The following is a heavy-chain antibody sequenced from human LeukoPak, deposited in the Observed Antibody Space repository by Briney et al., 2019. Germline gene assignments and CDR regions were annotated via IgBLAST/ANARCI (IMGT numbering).Heavy chain of an antibody. V-gene: IGHV1-2*02. CDR3: ARDHSMDLNYGGNSRAYYGMDV. CDR1: GYTFTGYY. D-gene: IGHD4-23*01. Sequence: ASVKVSCKTSGYTFTGYYMLLVRQAPRQGLEWMGWINPNSGGTNYAQKFQGRVTMTRDTPISTAYMELSRLRSDDTAVYYCARDHSMDLNYGGNSRAYYGMDVWGQGTTVTVSS. J-gene: IGHJ6*02. CDR2: INPNSGGT.